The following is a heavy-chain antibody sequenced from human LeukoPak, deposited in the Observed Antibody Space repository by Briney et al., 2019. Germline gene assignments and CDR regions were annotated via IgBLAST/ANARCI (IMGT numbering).Heavy chain of an antibody. CDR2: INWNGGST. CDR3: ARGDGGNPSTEYYYYYMDV. Sequence: GGSLRLSCAASGFTFDDYGMSWVRQAPGKGLEWVSGINWNGGSTGYADSVKGRFTISRDNAKNSLYLQMNSLRAEDTALYYCARGDGGNPSTEYYYYYMDVWGKGTTVTVSS. V-gene: IGHV3-20*04. CDR1: GFTFDDYG. J-gene: IGHJ6*03. D-gene: IGHD4-23*01.